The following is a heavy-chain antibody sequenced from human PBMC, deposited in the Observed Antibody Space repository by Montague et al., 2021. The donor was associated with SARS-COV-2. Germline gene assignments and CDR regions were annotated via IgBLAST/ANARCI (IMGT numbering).Heavy chain of an antibody. CDR2: IYSGDTA. CDR3: ATFYVDTVSVTNAFDL. J-gene: IGHJ3*01. CDR1: GGSFSGYS. V-gene: IGHV3-53*01. Sequence: LSLTCAVYGGSFSGYSWSWIRQPPGKGLEWVSTIYSGDTAYYADSVQGRFTISRDHSKNTVFLQMNSLRAEDTALYYCATFYVDTVSVTNAFDLWGQGTLVSVSS. D-gene: IGHD5-18*01.